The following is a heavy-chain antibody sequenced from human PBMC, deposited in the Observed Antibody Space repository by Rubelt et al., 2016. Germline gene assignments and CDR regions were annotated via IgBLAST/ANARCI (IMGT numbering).Heavy chain of an antibody. CDR2: IYYSGNT. CDR3: ARRGAIFGVVIYFDY. V-gene: IGHV4-39*01. Sequence: QLQLQESGPGLVKPSETLSLTCTVSGGSISSSSYYWGWIRQPPGKGLEWIGSIYYSGNTYYNPSLKSRDTISGDTSKNQFSLKLSSVTAADTAVYYCARRGAIFGVVIYFDYWGQGTLVTVSS. CDR1: GGSISSSSYY. D-gene: IGHD3-3*01. J-gene: IGHJ4*02.